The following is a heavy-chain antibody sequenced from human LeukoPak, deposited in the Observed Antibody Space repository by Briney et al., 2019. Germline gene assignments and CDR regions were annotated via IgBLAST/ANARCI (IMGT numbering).Heavy chain of an antibody. V-gene: IGHV3-48*01. CDR3: AREDYISSWYPHYYMDV. CDR1: GFTFSSYS. D-gene: IGHD6-13*01. CDR2: ISSSSSTI. J-gene: IGHJ6*03. Sequence: GGSLRLSCAASGFTFSSYSMNWVRQAPGKGLEWVSYISSSSSTIYYADSVKGRFTISRDNAKNSLYLQMNSLRAEDTAVYYCAREDYISSWYPHYYMDVWGKGTTVTISS.